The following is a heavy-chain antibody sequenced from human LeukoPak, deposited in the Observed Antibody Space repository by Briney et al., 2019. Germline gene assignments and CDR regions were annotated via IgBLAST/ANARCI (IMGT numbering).Heavy chain of an antibody. V-gene: IGHV3-30*18. Sequence: GRSLRLSCAASGFTFSSYGMHWVRQAPGKGLEWVAVISYDGSNKYYADSVKGRFTISRDNSKNTPYLQMNSLRAEDTAVYYCAKDIYRYSYGTASGFDYWGQRTLVTVSS. CDR3: AKDIYRYSYGTASGFDY. CDR2: ISYDGSNK. CDR1: GFTFSSYG. D-gene: IGHD5-18*01. J-gene: IGHJ4*02.